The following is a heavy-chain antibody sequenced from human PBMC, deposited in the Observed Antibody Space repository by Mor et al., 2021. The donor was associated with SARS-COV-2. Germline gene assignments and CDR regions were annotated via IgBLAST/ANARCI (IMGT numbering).Heavy chain of an antibody. J-gene: IGHJ4*02. V-gene: IGHV3-30*18. Sequence: GRGLEWLTLMSYDGTNIYYADSVRGRFTVSRDNSKNTLWLQMNSLRTEDTGLYYCAKVGTSGRHEALDYWGQGTLVTVSS. D-gene: IGHD2-2*01. CDR3: AKVGTSGRHEALDY. CDR2: MSYDGTNI.